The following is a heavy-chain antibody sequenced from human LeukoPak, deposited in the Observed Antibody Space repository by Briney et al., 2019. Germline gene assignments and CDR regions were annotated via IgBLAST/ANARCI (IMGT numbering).Heavy chain of an antibody. CDR1: GGSFSGYY. CDR2: INHSGST. V-gene: IGHV4-34*01. J-gene: IGHJ6*04. CDR3: ARVRAVAPHDGSSSEFVDV. D-gene: IGHD6-6*01. Sequence: PSETLSLTCAVYGGSFSGYYWSWIRQPPGKGLEWIGEINHSGSTNYNPSLKSRVTISVDASKNQFSLKLSSVTAADTAVYYCARVRAVAPHDGSSSEFVDVWGKGTTVTVSS.